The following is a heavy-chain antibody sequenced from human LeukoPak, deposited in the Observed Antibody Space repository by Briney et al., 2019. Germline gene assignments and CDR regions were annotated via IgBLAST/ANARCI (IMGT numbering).Heavy chain of an antibody. J-gene: IGHJ3*01. CDR1: GFIFSSFG. Sequence: GGSLRLSCAASGFIFSSFGMHWVRQAPGKGLEWVAFIRYDGSNKYYADSAKGRFTISSDNSKNTLYLQMNSLRVEDTAVYYCARDGADNSGYYFGSLWGQGTMVTVSS. CDR3: ARDGADNSGYYFGSL. D-gene: IGHD3-22*01. CDR2: IRYDGSNK. V-gene: IGHV3-30*02.